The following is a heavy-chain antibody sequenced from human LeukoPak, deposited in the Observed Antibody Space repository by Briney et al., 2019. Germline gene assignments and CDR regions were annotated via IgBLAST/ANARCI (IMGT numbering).Heavy chain of an antibody. CDR2: INHSGST. CDR1: GGSFSGYY. Sequence: PSETLSLTCAVYGGSFSGYYWSWIRQPPGKGLEWIGEINHSGSTNYNPSLKSRVTISVDTSKNQFSLKLSSVTAADTAVYYCARARRGDYYGSGSYYKGAANFDPWGQGTLVTASS. J-gene: IGHJ5*02. V-gene: IGHV4-34*01. CDR3: ARARRGDYYGSGSYYKGAANFDP. D-gene: IGHD3-10*01.